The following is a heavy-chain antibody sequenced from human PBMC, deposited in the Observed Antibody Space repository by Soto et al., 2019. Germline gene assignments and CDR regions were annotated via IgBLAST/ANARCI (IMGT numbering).Heavy chain of an antibody. CDR1: GFTFSSYG. J-gene: IGHJ4*02. CDR2: IWLDGSNK. Sequence: QVQLVESGGGVVQPGRSLRLSCAASGFTFSSYGMHWVRQAPGKGLEWVAVIWLDGSNKYYADSVKGRFTISRDNSKNTLYLQMNSLRSEDTAVYYCARGLWSFDYWGQGNLVTVSS. D-gene: IGHD5-18*01. CDR3: ARGLWSFDY. V-gene: IGHV3-33*01.